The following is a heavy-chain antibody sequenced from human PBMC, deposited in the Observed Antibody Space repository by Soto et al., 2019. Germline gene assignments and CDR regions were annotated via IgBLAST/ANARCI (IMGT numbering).Heavy chain of an antibody. CDR2: INHSGST. Sequence: QVQLQQWGAGLLKPSETLSLTCAVYGGSFSGYYWSWIRQPPGKGLEWIGEINHSGSTNYNPSLKSRVTISVDTSKNQFSLKLSSVTAAATAVYYCATHGSRGLGYWGQGTLVTVSS. V-gene: IGHV4-34*01. J-gene: IGHJ4*02. CDR1: GGSFSGYY. D-gene: IGHD3-16*01. CDR3: ATHGSRGLGY.